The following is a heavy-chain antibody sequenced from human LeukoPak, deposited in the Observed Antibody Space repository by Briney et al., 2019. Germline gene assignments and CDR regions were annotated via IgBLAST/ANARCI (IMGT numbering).Heavy chain of an antibody. V-gene: IGHV1-69*04. CDR2: IIPILGIA. J-gene: IGHJ4*02. CDR3: ARGRQLGGGLYFDY. Sequence: ASVKVSCKASGGTVSSYAISWVRQAPGHGLEWMGRIIPILGIANYAQKFQGRVTITADKSTSTAYMELSSLSSEDTAVYYCARGRQLGGGLYFDYWGQGTLVTVSS. D-gene: IGHD6-6*01. CDR1: GGTVSSYA.